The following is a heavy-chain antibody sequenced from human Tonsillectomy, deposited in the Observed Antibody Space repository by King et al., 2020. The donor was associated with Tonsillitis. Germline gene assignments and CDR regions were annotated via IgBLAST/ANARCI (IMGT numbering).Heavy chain of an antibody. CDR2: ISYSGNT. J-gene: IGHJ4*02. V-gene: IGHV4-59*08. D-gene: IGHD1-26*01. CDR1: GGSIRSYY. CDR3: ERHRLTYSGSSSNFDN. Sequence: VQLQESGPGLVKPSETLSLTCTVSGGSIRSYYWSWIRQPPGKGLEWIGYISYSGNTNYNPSLRSRVTISLDTSKNQFPLKLGSVTAADAAVYYCERHRLTYSGSSSNFDNWGQGTLVTVSA.